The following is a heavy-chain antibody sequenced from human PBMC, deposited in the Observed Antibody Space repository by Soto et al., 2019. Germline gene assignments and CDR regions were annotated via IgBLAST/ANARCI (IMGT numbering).Heavy chain of an antibody. D-gene: IGHD3-22*01. V-gene: IGHV3-15*01. CDR3: TTDSYITSIIVRFDY. Sequence: PGGSLRLSCAASGFTFSNYARSWVRQAPGKGLEWVGRVKSKTDGGTTDFAAPVKGGSAISRDDSKNMVYLEMNSLKTEDTAIYYCTTDSYITSIIVRFDYWGHGTLVTVSS. J-gene: IGHJ4*01. CDR1: GFTFSNYA. CDR2: VKSKTDGGTT.